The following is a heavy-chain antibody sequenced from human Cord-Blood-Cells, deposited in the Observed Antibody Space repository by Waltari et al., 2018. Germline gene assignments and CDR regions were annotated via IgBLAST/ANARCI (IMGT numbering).Heavy chain of an antibody. V-gene: IGHV1-8*03. CDR2: MNPNSVNT. D-gene: IGHD1-20*01. CDR1: GYTLHSYD. Sequence: QVQLVQSGAEVKKPGASVKVSCTASGYTLHSYDINWVRLGSGQGLEWMGWMNPNSVNTGYAQKFQGRVTITRNTSISTAYMELSSLRSEDTAVYYCAIFPGVYNWNPSFDYWGQGTLVTVSS. J-gene: IGHJ4*02. CDR3: AIFPGVYNWNPSFDY.